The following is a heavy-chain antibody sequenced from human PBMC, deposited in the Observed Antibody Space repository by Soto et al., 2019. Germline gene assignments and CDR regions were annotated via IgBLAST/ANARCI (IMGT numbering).Heavy chain of an antibody. V-gene: IGHV1-18*04. CDR2: ISAYNGNT. CDR3: ARAIENCSGGSCYVGWFDP. J-gene: IGHJ5*02. D-gene: IGHD2-15*01. Sequence: GASVKVSCKASGYTFTSYGISWVRQAPGQGLEWMGWISAYNGNTNYAQKLQGRVTMTIDTSTSTAYMELRSLRSDDTAVYFCARAIENCSGGSCYVGWFDPWGQGTLVTVSS. CDR1: GYTFTSYG.